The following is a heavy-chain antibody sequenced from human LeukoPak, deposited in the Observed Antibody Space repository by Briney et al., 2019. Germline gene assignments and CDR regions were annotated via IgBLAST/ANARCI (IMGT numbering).Heavy chain of an antibody. J-gene: IGHJ4*02. CDR3: AREGSSYRPLDY. D-gene: IGHD3-16*02. V-gene: IGHV4-4*02. CDR2: IYHSGTT. Sequence: SGTLSLTCAVSGAFITNSHWWSWARQPPGKGLEWIGEIYHSGTTNYNPSLQSRVTMSVDKSKNQFSLKLSSVTAADTAVYYCAREGSSYRPLDYSGQGTLVTVSS. CDR1: GAFITNSHW.